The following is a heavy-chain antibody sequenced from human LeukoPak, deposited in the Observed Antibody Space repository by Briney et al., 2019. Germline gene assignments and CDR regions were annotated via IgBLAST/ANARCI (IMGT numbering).Heavy chain of an antibody. D-gene: IGHD1-7*01. V-gene: IGHV4-39*01. CDR3: AGIYNWNYYYFDY. Sequence: SETLSLTCTVSGGSISSSGHYWGWIRQPPGKGLEWIGSIYYSGSTYYNPSLKSRLTISVDTSKNQFSLKLSSVTAADTAVYYCAGIYNWNYYYFDYWGQGTLVTVSS. CDR2: IYYSGST. J-gene: IGHJ4*02. CDR1: GGSISSSGHY.